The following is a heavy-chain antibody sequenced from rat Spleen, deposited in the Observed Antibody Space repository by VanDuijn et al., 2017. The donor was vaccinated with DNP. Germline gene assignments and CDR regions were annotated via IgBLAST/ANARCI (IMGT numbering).Heavy chain of an antibody. J-gene: IGHJ2*01. CDR2: ISTSGGST. CDR3: ARGPFWEGTPYYLDY. V-gene: IGHV5-46*01. CDR1: GFTFSSFP. D-gene: IGHD5-1*01. Sequence: EVQLVESGGGLVQPGRSMKLSCAASGFTFSSFPMAWVRQAPTKGLEWVATISTSGGSTYYRDSVKGRFTISRDNAKSTLYLQRDSLRSEDTATYYGARGPFWEGTPYYLDYWGQGVMVTVSS.